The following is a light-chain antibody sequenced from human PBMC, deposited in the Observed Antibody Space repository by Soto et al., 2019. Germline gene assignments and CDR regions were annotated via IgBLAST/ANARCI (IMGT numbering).Light chain of an antibody. Sequence: QSVLTQPASVSGSPGQSITISCTGTRSDVGGYNFVSWFQQHPGKAPKLIIYEVTNRPSGISNRFSGSKSGNTASLTISGLQAEDEADYYCSSYVSSSTWVFGGGTKLTVL. CDR1: RSDVGGYNF. J-gene: IGLJ3*02. CDR2: EVT. CDR3: SSYVSSSTWV. V-gene: IGLV2-14*01.